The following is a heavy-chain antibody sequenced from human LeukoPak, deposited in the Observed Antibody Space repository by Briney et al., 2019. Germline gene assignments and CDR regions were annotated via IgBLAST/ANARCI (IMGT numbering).Heavy chain of an antibody. V-gene: IGHV4-4*02. CDR1: GGSISSTNW. J-gene: IGHJ4*02. CDR2: INHSGST. CDR3: ARVRGYYDSSGYYYFDY. Sequence: SETLSLTCAVSGGSISSTNWWRWVRQPPGKGLEWIGEINHSGSTNYNPSLKSRVTISVDKSKNQFSLKLNSVTAADTAVYYCARVRGYYDSSGYYYFDYWGQGTLVTVSS. D-gene: IGHD3-22*01.